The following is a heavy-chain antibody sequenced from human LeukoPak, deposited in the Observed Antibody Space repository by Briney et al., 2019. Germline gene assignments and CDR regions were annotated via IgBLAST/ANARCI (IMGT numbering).Heavy chain of an antibody. CDR1: GFTFSSYS. CDR3: ARDGDGDYGGNWFAP. V-gene: IGHV3-21*01. D-gene: IGHD4-17*01. J-gene: IGHJ5*02. Sequence: GGSLRLSCAASGFTFSSYSMNWVRQAPGKGLEWVSSISSSSYIYYADSVKGRFTISRDNAKNSLYLQMNSLRAEDTAVYYCARDGDGDYGGNWFAPWGQGTLVTVS. CDR2: ISSSSYI.